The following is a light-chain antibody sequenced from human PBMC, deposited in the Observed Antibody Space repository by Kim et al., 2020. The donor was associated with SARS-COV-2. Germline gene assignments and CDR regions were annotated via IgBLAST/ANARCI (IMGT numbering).Light chain of an antibody. CDR1: SLRSYY. Sequence: SSELTQDPAVSVALGQTVRITCQGDSLRSYYATWYQQKPGQAPVLVIYGKNNRPSGIPDRFSGSNSGSTASLTITGAQAEDEADYYCNSRDSSGNHWVFGGGTQLTVL. CDR3: NSRDSSGNHWV. V-gene: IGLV3-19*01. CDR2: GKN. J-gene: IGLJ3*02.